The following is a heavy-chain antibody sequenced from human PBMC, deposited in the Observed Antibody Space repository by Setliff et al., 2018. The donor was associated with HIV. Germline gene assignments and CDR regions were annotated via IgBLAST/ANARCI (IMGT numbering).Heavy chain of an antibody. CDR1: GYTFTGHA. V-gene: IGHV7-4-1*02. CDR3: ARQTGLRGYYGSNSLYYFDY. J-gene: IGHJ4*02. Sequence: ASVKVSCKASGYTFTGHAMNWVRQAPGQGLEWMGWINTKTGHPTYAQGFTGRFVFSLDTSINTAHLQISSLKAEDTAMYYCARQTGLRGYYGSNSLYYFDYWGKGMLVTVSS. CDR2: INTKTGHP. D-gene: IGHD3-10*01.